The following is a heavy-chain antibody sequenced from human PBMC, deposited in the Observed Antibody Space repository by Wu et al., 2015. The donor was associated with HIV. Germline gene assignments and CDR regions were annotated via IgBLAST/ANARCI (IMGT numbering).Heavy chain of an antibody. D-gene: IGHD3-3*01. J-gene: IGHJ6*03. V-gene: IGHV4-4*07. CDR3: ARGFWSGPDQYSFYYYMDV. Sequence: QVQLQESGPGLVKPSETLSLTCTVSGGSISSYYWSWIRQPAGKGLEWIGRIYTSGSTSYNPSLKSRVTMSVDTSKNQFSLKLSSVTAADTAIYYCARGFWSGPDQYSFYYYMDVWGKGTTVIVSS. CDR1: GGSISSYY. CDR2: IYTSGST.